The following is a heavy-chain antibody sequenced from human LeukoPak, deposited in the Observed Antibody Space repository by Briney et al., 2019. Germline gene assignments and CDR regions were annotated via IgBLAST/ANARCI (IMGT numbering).Heavy chain of an antibody. CDR2: IIPMVGMP. Sequence: GASVKVSCKASGGTFSSNFISWVRQVPGQGLQWMGRIIPMVGMPNYAQKLQGRVTMTTDTSTSTAYMELRSLRSDDTAVYYCARAEGYCSGGSCYPGDYWGQGTLVTVSS. D-gene: IGHD2-15*01. V-gene: IGHV1-69*04. CDR3: ARAEGYCSGGSCYPGDY. CDR1: GGTFSSNF. J-gene: IGHJ4*02.